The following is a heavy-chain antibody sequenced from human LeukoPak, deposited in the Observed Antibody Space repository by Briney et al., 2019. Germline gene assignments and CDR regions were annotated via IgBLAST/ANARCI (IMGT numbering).Heavy chain of an antibody. CDR1: GGSISSYY. Sequence: SETLSLTCTVSGGSISSYYWSWIRQPPGKGLEWIGYIYYSGSTNYNPSLKSRVTISVDTSKNQFSLKLSSVTAPDTAVYYCARVSVRDLRFDYWGQGTLVTVSS. CDR2: IYYSGST. CDR3: ARVSVRDLRFDY. J-gene: IGHJ4*02. D-gene: IGHD6-6*01. V-gene: IGHV4-59*01.